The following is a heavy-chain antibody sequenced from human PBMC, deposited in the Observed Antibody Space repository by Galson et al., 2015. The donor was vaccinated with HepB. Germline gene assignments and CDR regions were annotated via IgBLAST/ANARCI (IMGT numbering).Heavy chain of an antibody. Sequence: PALVKPTQTLTLTCTFSGFSLSTSGMCVSWIRQPPGKALEWLARIDWDDDKYYSTSLKTRLTISKDTSKNQVVLTMTNMDPVDTATYYCARGYSSSWLYYYYYYGMDVWGQGTTVTVSS. CDR3: ARGYSSSWLYYYYYYGMDV. D-gene: IGHD6-13*01. CDR1: GFSLSTSGMC. CDR2: IDWDDDK. J-gene: IGHJ6*02. V-gene: IGHV2-70*11.